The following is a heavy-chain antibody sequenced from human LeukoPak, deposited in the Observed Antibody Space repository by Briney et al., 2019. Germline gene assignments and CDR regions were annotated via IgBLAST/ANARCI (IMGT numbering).Heavy chain of an antibody. D-gene: IGHD3-22*01. Sequence: SETLSLTCPVSGGSISSGGYYWSWIRQHPRKGLEWIGYIYYSGSTYYNPSLKSRVTISVDTSKNQFPLKLSSVTAADTAVYYCARDVAGRYYYEGFDYWGQGTLVTVSS. V-gene: IGHV4-31*03. J-gene: IGHJ4*02. CDR1: GGSISSGGYY. CDR2: IYYSGST. CDR3: ARDVAGRYYYEGFDY.